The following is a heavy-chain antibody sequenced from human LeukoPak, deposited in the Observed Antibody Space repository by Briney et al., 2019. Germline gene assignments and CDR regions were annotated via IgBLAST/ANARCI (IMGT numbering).Heavy chain of an antibody. CDR1: GDSIHDYF. CDR3: ARGAAVALAAFDI. D-gene: IGHD6-19*01. J-gene: IGHJ3*02. CDR2: IYASGST. Sequence: SETLSLTCTVSGDSIHDYFWTWVRQPAGKRLEWIGRIYASGSTNYNPSLKSRVTMSVDTSKNQFSLELKSVTAADTAVYYCARGAAVALAAFDIWGQGTMVTVSS. V-gene: IGHV4-4*07.